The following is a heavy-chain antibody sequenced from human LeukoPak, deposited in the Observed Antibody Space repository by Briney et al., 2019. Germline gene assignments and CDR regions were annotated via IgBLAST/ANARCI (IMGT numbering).Heavy chain of an antibody. CDR2: INHSGST. CDR3: ARGRPRGYSYGFPFDY. J-gene: IGHJ4*02. V-gene: IGHV4-34*01. CDR1: GGSFSGYC. D-gene: IGHD5-18*01. Sequence: SETLSLTCAVYGGSFSGYCWSWIRQPPGKGLEWIGEINHSGSTNYNPSLKSRVTISVDTSKNQFSLKLSSVTAADTAVYYCARGRPRGYSYGFPFDYWGQGTLVTVSS.